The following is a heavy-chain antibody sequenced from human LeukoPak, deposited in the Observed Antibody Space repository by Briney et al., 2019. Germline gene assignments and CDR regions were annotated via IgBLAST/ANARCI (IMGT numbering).Heavy chain of an antibody. D-gene: IGHD5-12*01. CDR2: ISGSGGST. CDR1: GFTLSSYA. V-gene: IGHV3-23*01. Sequence: PGGSLRLSCAASGFTLSSYAMSWVRQAPGRGLEWVSAISGSGGSTYYADSVKGRFTISRDNSKNTLYLQMNSLRAEDTAVYYCAKDLGYSGYGYDYWGQGTLVTVSS. J-gene: IGHJ4*02. CDR3: AKDLGYSGYGYDY.